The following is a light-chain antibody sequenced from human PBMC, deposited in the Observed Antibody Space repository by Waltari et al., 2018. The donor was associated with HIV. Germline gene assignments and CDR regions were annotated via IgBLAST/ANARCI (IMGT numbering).Light chain of an antibody. CDR3: QVWHSKSDHVV. CDR2: EDS. CDR1: KIGTKS. Sequence: SYVLTQAPSVSVAPGQTASISCGGDKIGTKSVHWYQQKPGQAPVLVVYEDSDRPSGFPEGFSGFNSGNTATLTSSRVEAGDEADYYCQVWHSKSDHVVFGGGTKVTVL. J-gene: IGLJ2*01. V-gene: IGLV3-21*02.